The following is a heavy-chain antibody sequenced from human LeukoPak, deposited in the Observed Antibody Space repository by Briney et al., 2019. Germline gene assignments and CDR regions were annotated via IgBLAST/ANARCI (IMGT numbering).Heavy chain of an antibody. CDR1: GFTFSSYA. V-gene: IGHV3-64*01. J-gene: IGHJ4*02. D-gene: IGHD3-10*01. CDR3: ARGGRYFDY. CDR2: ISSNGGST. Sequence: GGSLRLSCAASGFTFSSYAMHWVRQAPGKGLEYASAISSNGGSTYYANSVKGRFTISRDNSKNTLYLQMGSLRAEDMAVYYCARGGRYFDYWGQGTLVTVSS.